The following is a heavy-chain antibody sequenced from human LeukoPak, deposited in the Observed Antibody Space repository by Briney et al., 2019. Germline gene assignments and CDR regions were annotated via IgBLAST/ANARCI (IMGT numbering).Heavy chain of an antibody. CDR2: ISAYNGNT. V-gene: IGHV1-18*01. CDR3: ARDDGVGATKTRWIDY. D-gene: IGHD1-26*01. Sequence: ASVKVSCMSSGYTFTSYGISWVRQAPGQGLDWMGLISAYNGNTNYAQKLQGRVNMTTDTSTSTAYMELRSLRSDDTAVYYCARDDGVGATKTRWIDYWGQGTLVTVSS. CDR1: GYTFTSYG. J-gene: IGHJ4*02.